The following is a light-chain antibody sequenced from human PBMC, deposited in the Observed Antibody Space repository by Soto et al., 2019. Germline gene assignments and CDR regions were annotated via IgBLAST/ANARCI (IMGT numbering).Light chain of an antibody. J-gene: IGKJ2*01. V-gene: IGKV3-15*01. CDR2: GAS. CDR1: QSISSD. Sequence: EIVITQSPATLSASPGERATLSCRASQSISSDVAWYQQKPGQAPRLLIYGASTTATGIPARFSGSGSGTEFTLTISSLQSEDFAVYNCQQYNKWPRTLGQGTKVDI. CDR3: QQYNKWPRT.